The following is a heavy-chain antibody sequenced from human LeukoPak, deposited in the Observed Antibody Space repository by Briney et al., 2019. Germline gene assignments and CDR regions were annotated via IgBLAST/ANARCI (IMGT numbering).Heavy chain of an antibody. CDR1: GYSISSASY. Sequence: PSETLSLTFAVSGYSISSASYWGWIRQPPGKGLEWIGSISPSGNTYYNPSLKSRISISLDTSKNQFSLKLTSMTAADTAFYYCARRAYSDLYFDYWGQGTLVTVSS. V-gene: IGHV4-38-2*01. CDR2: ISPSGNT. CDR3: ARRAYSDLYFDY. D-gene: IGHD4-11*01. J-gene: IGHJ4*02.